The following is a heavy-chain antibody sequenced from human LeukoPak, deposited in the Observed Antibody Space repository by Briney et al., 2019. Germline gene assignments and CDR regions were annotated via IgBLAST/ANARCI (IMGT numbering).Heavy chain of an antibody. V-gene: IGHV1-8*02. J-gene: IGHJ3*02. CDR3: ARAQSDAIVGATDDAFDI. CDR2: MNPNSGNT. CDR1: GYTFTNYG. Sequence: GASVKVSCKASGYTFTNYGISWVRQATGQGLEWMGWMNPNSGNTGYAQKFQGRVTMTRNTSISTAYMELNSLRAEDTAVYYCARAQSDAIVGATDDAFDIWGQGTMVTVSS. D-gene: IGHD1-26*01.